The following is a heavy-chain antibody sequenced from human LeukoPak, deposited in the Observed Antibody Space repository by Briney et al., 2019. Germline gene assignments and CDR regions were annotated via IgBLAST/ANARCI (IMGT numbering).Heavy chain of an antibody. V-gene: IGHV4-38-2*01. Sequence: SETLSLTCAVSGYSISSGYYWGWIRQPPGKGLEWIGSIYHSGSTYYNPSLKSRVTISVDTSKNQFSLKLSSVTAADTAVYYCARVNSGGRCYDYWGQGTLVTVSS. CDR3: ARVNSGGRCYDY. CDR2: IYHSGST. D-gene: IGHD2-15*01. J-gene: IGHJ4*02. CDR1: GYSISSGYY.